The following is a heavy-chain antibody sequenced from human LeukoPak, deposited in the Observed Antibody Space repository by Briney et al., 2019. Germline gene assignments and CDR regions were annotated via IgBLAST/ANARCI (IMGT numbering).Heavy chain of an antibody. J-gene: IGHJ5*02. D-gene: IGHD3-9*01. V-gene: IGHV4-59*01. CDR2: MYYRGNT. Sequence: PSETLSLTCTVSGGSISSYYWSWIRQPAGKGLEWIGYMYYRGNTNYDPSLKSRVTISIDTPNNQFSLKLSSVTAADTAVYYCARSPSFDLPQLHWFDPWGQGTLVTVSS. CDR3: ARSPSFDLPQLHWFDP. CDR1: GGSISSYY.